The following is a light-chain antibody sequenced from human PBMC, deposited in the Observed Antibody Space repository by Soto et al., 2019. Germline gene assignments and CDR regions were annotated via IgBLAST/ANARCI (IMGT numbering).Light chain of an antibody. Sequence: DIQITQSPSSLSSFLLDRATTTCGASQGVSTWLAWYQQKPGKAPNLLIYTASSLQSGVPSRFSGSGSGTDFTLTINGLQPEDFATYYCQQAASFPITFGQGTRLEIK. CDR3: QQAASFPIT. V-gene: IGKV1-12*01. CDR2: TAS. J-gene: IGKJ5*01. CDR1: QGVSTW.